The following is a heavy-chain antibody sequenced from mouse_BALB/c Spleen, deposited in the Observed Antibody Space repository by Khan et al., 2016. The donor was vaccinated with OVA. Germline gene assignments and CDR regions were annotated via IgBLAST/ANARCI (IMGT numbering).Heavy chain of an antibody. CDR3: VRDLPYIRYDGYVMDH. V-gene: IGHV2-9*02. CDR1: GFSLTNYG. Sequence: QVQLKESGPGLVAPSQSLSITCTVSGFSLTNYGVHWVRQPPGNSLEWLGVIWAGGSTNYNSSLMSRLSINRDNSKSQVFLKMNSLRTDDTAMYYCVRDLPYIRYDGYVMDHWGQGTSVSVSS. CDR2: IWAGGST. J-gene: IGHJ4*01. D-gene: IGHD2-14*01.